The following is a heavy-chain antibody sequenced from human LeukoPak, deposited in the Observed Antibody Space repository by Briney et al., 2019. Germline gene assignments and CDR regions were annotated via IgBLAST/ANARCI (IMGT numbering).Heavy chain of an antibody. J-gene: IGHJ3*02. D-gene: IGHD2/OR15-2a*01. CDR2: IRNKDYGETT. CDR1: GFTVSSNY. Sequence: PGGSLRLSCAASGFTVSSNYMSWVRQAPGKGLEWVAFIRNKDYGETTEYAASVKGRFSISRDDSESIAYLQMSSLKAEDTAVYYCSRALRLSGDAFDIWGQGTMVTVSS. V-gene: IGHV3-71*01. CDR3: SRALRLSGDAFDI.